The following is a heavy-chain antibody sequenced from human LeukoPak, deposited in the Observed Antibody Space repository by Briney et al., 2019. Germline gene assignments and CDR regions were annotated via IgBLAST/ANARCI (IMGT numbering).Heavy chain of an antibody. CDR3: AKTPSGAYYYGMDV. V-gene: IGHV3-9*01. J-gene: IGHJ6*02. CDR2: ISWNSGSI. D-gene: IGHD6-19*01. Sequence: SLRLSCAASGFTFDDYAMHWVRQAPGKGLEWVSGISWNSGSIGYADSVKGRFTISRDNAKNSLYLQMNSLRAEDTALYYCAKTPSGAYYYGMDVWGQGATVTVSS. CDR1: GFTFDDYA.